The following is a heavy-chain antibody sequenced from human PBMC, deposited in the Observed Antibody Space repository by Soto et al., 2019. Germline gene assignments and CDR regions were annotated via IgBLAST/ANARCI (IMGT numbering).Heavy chain of an antibody. CDR3: ARHPTSYGSGSYFGY. V-gene: IGHV4-59*08. CDR2: IYYSGST. Sequence: SETLSLTCTVSGGSISSYYWSWIRQPPGKGLEWIGYIYYSGSTNYNPSLKSRVTISVDTSKNQFSLKLSSVTAADTAVYYCARHPTSYGSGSYFGYWGQGTLVTVSS. D-gene: IGHD3-10*01. J-gene: IGHJ4*02. CDR1: GGSISSYY.